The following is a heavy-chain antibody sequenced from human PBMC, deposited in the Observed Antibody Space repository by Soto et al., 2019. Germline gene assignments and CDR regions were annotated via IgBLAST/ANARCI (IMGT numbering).Heavy chain of an antibody. CDR3: ARSASSSSAGGYYFDY. J-gene: IGHJ4*02. Sequence: SETLSLTCTVSGYSISSGYYWGWIRQPPGKGLEWIGSIYHSGSTYYNPSLKSRVTISVDTSKNQFSLKLSSVTAADTAVYYCARSASSSSAGGYYFDYWGQGTLVTVSS. D-gene: IGHD6-6*01. CDR1: GYSISSGYY. CDR2: IYHSGST. V-gene: IGHV4-38-2*02.